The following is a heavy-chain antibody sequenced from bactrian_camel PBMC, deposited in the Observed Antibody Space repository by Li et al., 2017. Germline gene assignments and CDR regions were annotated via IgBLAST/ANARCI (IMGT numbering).Heavy chain of an antibody. J-gene: IGHJ6*01. CDR3: AAGPAIPVYGDSWRKARYFDL. D-gene: IGHD6*01. Sequence: HVQLVESGGGSVQAGGSLTLSCAASGYTYNRNCMAWFRQAPGREREDVATIAIGNGLTVYADSVKGRFTIFQEDANNTLYLQMNSLKSEDTAMYYCAAGPAIPVYGDSWRKARYFDLWGQGTQVTVS. V-gene: IGHV3S54*01. CDR1: GYTYNRNC. CDR2: IAIGNGLT.